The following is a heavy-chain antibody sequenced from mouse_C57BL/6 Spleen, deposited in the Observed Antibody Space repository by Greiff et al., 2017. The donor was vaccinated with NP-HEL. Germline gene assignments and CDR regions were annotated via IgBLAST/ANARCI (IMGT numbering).Heavy chain of an antibody. CDR2: IYPRSGNT. D-gene: IGHD1-1*01. CDR1: GYTFTSYG. CDR3: ARNYGSSYY. Sequence: VQLVESGAELARPGASVKLSCKASGYTFTSYGISWVKQRTGQGLEWIGEIYPRSGNTYYNEKFKGKATLTAYKSSSTAYMELRSLTSEDSAVYFCARNYGSSYYWGQGTTLTVSS. V-gene: IGHV1-81*01. J-gene: IGHJ2*01.